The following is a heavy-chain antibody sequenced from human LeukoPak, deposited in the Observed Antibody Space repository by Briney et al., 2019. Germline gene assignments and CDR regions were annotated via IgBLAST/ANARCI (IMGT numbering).Heavy chain of an antibody. CDR2: IIPIFGTA. V-gene: IGHV1-69*06. Sequence: SSVKVSCKASGGTFSSYAISWVRQAPRQGLEWMGGIIPIFGTANYAQKFQGRVTITADKSTSTAYMELSSLRSEDTAVYYCARDRSYYDILTGDKHFDYWGQGTLVTVSS. D-gene: IGHD3-9*01. J-gene: IGHJ4*02. CDR3: ARDRSYYDILTGDKHFDY. CDR1: GGTFSSYA.